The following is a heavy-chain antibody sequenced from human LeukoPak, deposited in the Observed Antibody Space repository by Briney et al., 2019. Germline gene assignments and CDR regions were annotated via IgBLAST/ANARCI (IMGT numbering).Heavy chain of an antibody. D-gene: IGHD6-13*01. Sequence: GGSLRLSCAASGFTLSSFGVTWVRLASGKRLEWVTSITGAGGGTLYADSVKGRVTISRDNAKNSLYLQMNSLRAEDTAVYYCARAGAAAGTEVDYWGQGTLVTVSS. J-gene: IGHJ4*02. CDR1: GFTLSSFG. V-gene: IGHV3-23*01. CDR2: ITGAGGGT. CDR3: ARAGAAAGTEVDY.